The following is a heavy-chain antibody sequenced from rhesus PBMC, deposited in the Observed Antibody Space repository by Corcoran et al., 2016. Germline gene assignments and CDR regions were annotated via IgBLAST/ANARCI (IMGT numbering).Heavy chain of an antibody. D-gene: IGHD6S26*01. CDR1: GGSFSSYL. CDR2: INGNSGST. Sequence: QVQLQESGPGLVKPSETLSLTCALSGGSFSSYLWRWLRQPPGTGLEWIGEINGNSGSTNYNPSLKSRVTFSKDASKKQFSLKLSSVTAADTAVYFCARIGYSSGWSFDYWGQGVLVTVSS. CDR3: ARIGYSSGWSFDY. J-gene: IGHJ4*01. V-gene: IGHV4-80*01.